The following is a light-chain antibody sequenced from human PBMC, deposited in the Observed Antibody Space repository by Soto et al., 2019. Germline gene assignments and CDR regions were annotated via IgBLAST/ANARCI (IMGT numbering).Light chain of an antibody. CDR2: GVS. CDR1: QSVSSY. CDR3: QQSNNWPPLT. J-gene: IGKJ4*01. Sequence: EIVLTQSPATLSLSPGERATLSCRASQSVSSYLAWYQQKPGQAPRLLIYGVSTRATGVPARFSGSGSETDFSLTISSLRIEDFALYYCQQSNNWPPLTFGGGTKVDIK. V-gene: IGKV3-15*01.